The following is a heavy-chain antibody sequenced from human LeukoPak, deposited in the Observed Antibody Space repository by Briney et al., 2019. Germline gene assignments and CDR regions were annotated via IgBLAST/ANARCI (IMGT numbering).Heavy chain of an antibody. Sequence: SQTLSFTCTVSGGSISSGDYYWNWSRQPAGKGLEWIGRIYTSGNTNYIPSLKSRVTISIDTSKNQFSLKLISVTAADTAVYYCAGDWNWGQGLLVTVSS. J-gene: IGHJ4*02. CDR2: IYTSGNT. D-gene: IGHD2-21*02. CDR1: GGSISSGDYY. V-gene: IGHV4-61*02. CDR3: AGDWN.